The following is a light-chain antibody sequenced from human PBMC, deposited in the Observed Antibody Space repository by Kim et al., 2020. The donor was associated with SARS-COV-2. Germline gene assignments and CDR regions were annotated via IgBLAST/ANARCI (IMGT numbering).Light chain of an antibody. Sequence: SPGERASLPCSASQSVGSNYLAWYQQKPGQAPRLLIYGASSRATGIPDRFSGSGSGTDFTLSINRLEPEDFAMYYCQQYGSSPETFGGGTKVDIK. J-gene: IGKJ4*01. CDR3: QQYGSSPET. CDR1: QSVGSNY. CDR2: GAS. V-gene: IGKV3-20*01.